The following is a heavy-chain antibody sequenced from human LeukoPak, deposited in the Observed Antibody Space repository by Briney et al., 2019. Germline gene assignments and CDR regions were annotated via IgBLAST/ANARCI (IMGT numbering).Heavy chain of an antibody. CDR2: ISHRGST. Sequence: SETLSLTCAVYGGFFTGYYWSWIRLPPGRGLEWIGEISHRGSTNYNPSLKSRVTISVYTSKNQFSLKLTSVTAADTAVYYCARDGVVTMELDYWGQGTLVTVSS. CDR3: ARDGVVTMELDY. J-gene: IGHJ4*02. V-gene: IGHV4-34*01. CDR1: GGFFTGYY. D-gene: IGHD4/OR15-4a*01.